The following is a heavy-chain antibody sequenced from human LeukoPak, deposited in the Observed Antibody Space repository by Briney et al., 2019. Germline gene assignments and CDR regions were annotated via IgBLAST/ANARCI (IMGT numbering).Heavy chain of an antibody. D-gene: IGHD1-7*01. V-gene: IGHV4-59*11. Sequence: SETLSLTCTVSGGSFSNHYWSWIRQPPGKGLEWIGYIYHTGSTNYNPSLKCRVTISVDTSKNQFSLKLSSLTAADTAVYYCARGNYVDWFDPWGQGTQVTVSS. CDR1: GGSFSNHY. CDR3: ARGNYVDWFDP. J-gene: IGHJ5*02. CDR2: IYHTGST.